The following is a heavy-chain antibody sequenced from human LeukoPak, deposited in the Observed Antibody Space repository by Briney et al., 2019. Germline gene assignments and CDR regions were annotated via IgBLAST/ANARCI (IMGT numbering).Heavy chain of an antibody. CDR3: ASLGYYDILTGSSTYAFYI. V-gene: IGHV4-4*02. D-gene: IGHD3-9*01. Sequence: PSGTLSLTCAVSGGSLSSSNWWSWGRQPPGKGREGIGEIYHSGSTNYNPSLKSRVTISVDNYKNQFSLKLSSVTAADTAVYYCASLGYYDILTGSSTYAFYIWGQGTMVTVSS. CDR2: IYHSGST. CDR1: GGSLSSSNW. J-gene: IGHJ3*02.